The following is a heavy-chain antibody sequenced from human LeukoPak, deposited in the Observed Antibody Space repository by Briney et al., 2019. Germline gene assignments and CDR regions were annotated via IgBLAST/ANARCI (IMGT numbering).Heavy chain of an antibody. CDR2: ISGSGGST. V-gene: IGHV3-23*01. CDR3: ARDDCSGGSCYLDY. Sequence: GGSLRLSCAASGFTFSSYAMSWVRQAPGKGLEWVSAISGSGGSTYYADSVKGRFTISRDNSKNTLYLQMNSLRAEDTAVYYCARDDCSGGSCYLDYWGQGTLVTVSS. J-gene: IGHJ4*02. CDR1: GFTFSSYA. D-gene: IGHD2-15*01.